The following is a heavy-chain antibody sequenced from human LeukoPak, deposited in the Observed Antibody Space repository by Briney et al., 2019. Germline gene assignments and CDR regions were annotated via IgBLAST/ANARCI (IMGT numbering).Heavy chain of an antibody. CDR1: GLTFSDYY. CDR2: ISSSGSTI. Sequence: GGSLRLSCAASGLTFSDYYMSWIRQAPGKGLEWVSYISSSGSTIYYADSVKGRFTISRDNAKNSLYLQMNSLRAEDTAVYYCARGVVVAATGRKEYYYYYGMDVWGQGTTVTVSS. CDR3: ARGVVVAATGRKEYYYYYGMDV. V-gene: IGHV3-11*01. J-gene: IGHJ6*02. D-gene: IGHD2-15*01.